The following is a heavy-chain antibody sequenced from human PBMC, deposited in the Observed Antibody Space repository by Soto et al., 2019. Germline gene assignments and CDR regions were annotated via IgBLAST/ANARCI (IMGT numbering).Heavy chain of an antibody. Sequence: SETLSLTCTVSGGSISSGDYYWSWIRQPPGKGLEWIGYIYYSGSTYYNPPLKSRVTISVDTSKNQFSLKLSSVTAADTAVYYCARDRIVVVPAATFFDYWGQGTLVTVSS. CDR3: ARDRIVVVPAATFFDY. J-gene: IGHJ4*02. CDR2: IYYSGST. V-gene: IGHV4-30-4*01. D-gene: IGHD2-2*01. CDR1: GGSISSGDYY.